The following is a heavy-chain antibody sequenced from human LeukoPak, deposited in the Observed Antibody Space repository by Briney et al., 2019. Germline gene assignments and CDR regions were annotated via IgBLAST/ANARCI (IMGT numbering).Heavy chain of an antibody. J-gene: IGHJ5*02. D-gene: IGHD3-10*01. Sequence: SETLSLTCSVSGGSITGYYWSWIRQPPGKGVEWIGYIFYSGTTKYNPSLTSRVTISLDMSQNQFSLKMTSVTAADAAVYYCSRSEGVYYPSGSSGSFYPHWFDPWGQGILVTVSS. CDR1: GGSITGYY. V-gene: IGHV4-59*01. CDR2: IFYSGTT. CDR3: SRSEGVYYPSGSSGSFYPHWFDP.